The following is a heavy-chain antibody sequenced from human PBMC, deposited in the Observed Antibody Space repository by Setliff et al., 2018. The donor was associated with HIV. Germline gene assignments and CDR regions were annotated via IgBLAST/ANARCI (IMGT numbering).Heavy chain of an antibody. CDR3: ARGRDDYNYDPFDI. CDR1: GGSFNGYY. D-gene: IGHD4-4*01. J-gene: IGHJ3*02. CDR2: VNHSGST. Sequence: SETLSLTCAVYGGSFNGYYCSWIRQPPGKGLEWIGEVNHSGSTNYNPSLKSRVTISVDTSKNQFSLKLSSVTAADTAVYYCARGRDDYNYDPFDIWGQGTMVTVSS. V-gene: IGHV4-34*01.